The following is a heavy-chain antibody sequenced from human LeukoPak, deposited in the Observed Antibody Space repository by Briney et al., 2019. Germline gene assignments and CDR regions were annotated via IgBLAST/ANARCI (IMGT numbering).Heavy chain of an antibody. J-gene: IGHJ3*02. D-gene: IGHD4-17*01. V-gene: IGHV3-30*04. CDR3: ASHTVTTAFDI. CDR1: GFTLSSHA. Sequence: GRSLRLSCAASGFTLSSHAIHWVRQAPGKGLEWVALISYDGNIKYYADSVKGRFTISRDNSKNTLSLQMNSLRAEDTAVYYCASHTVTTAFDIWGQGTMVTVSS. CDR2: ISYDGNIK.